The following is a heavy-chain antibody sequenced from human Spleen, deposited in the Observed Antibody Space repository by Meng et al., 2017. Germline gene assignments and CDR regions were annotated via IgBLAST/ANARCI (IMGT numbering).Heavy chain of an antibody. V-gene: IGHV4-34*01. Sequence: QVQLQRWGAGLLKPSETPSLSCVVSCGSFSDYYWSWIRQPPGKGLEWIGEINHSGSTNYNPSLESRDTIAVDTSQNNLSLKLSSVTAADSAGYYCARGPTTMAHDFDYWGQGTLVTVSS. D-gene: IGHD4-11*01. CDR1: CGSFSDYY. CDR2: INHSGST. CDR3: ARGPTTMAHDFDY. J-gene: IGHJ4*02.